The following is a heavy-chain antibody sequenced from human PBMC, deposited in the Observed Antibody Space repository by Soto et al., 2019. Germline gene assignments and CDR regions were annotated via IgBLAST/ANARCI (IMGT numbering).Heavy chain of an antibody. CDR1: GYAYASYD. Sequence: TSVKVSCEASGYAYASYDISWVRQATGQGLEWMGWMNPNSGNTGYAQKFQGRVTMTRNTSISTAYMELSSLRSEDTAVYYCARSRDAGDFDYWGQGTLVTVSS. CDR3: ARSRDAGDFDY. J-gene: IGHJ4*02. D-gene: IGHD2-8*02. V-gene: IGHV1-8*01. CDR2: MNPNSGNT.